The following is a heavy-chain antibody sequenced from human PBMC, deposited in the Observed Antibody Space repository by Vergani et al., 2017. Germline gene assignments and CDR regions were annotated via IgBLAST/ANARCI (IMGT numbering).Heavy chain of an antibody. D-gene: IGHD6-19*01. CDR1: GFTFSSNA. CDR3: AKCPYARYSSGGYFDY. J-gene: IGHJ4*02. CDR2: ISGSGGTT. V-gene: IGHV3-23*01. Sequence: EVQLLESGGGLVQPGGSLRLSCAASGFTFSSNAMSWVRQAPGKGLEWVSAISGSGGTTYYADSVTGRLTISRDNSKNTLYLQMNSLRAEDTAVYYCAKCPYARYSSGGYFDYWGQGTLVTVSS.